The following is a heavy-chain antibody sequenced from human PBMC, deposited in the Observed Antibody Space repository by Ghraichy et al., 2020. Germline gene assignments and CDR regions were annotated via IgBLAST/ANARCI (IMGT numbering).Heavy chain of an antibody. D-gene: IGHD2-15*01. J-gene: IGHJ4*02. CDR3: ARDYGTGGSYFFDY. CDR1: GYSFTGSF. V-gene: IGHV1-2*02. CDR2: INPNSGGT. Sequence: ASVKVSCKASGYSFTGSFIHWVQQAPGQGLEWMGWINPNSGGTNFAQKFQGRVTMTRDTSISTAYMEVSRLRSDDTAVYYCARDYGTGGSYFFDYWGQGTLVTVSS.